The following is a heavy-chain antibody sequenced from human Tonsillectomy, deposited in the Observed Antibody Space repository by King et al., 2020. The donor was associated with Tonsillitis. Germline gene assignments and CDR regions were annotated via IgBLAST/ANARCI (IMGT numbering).Heavy chain of an antibody. V-gene: IGHV4-31*03. J-gene: IGHJ6*03. CDR2: VYYSGST. D-gene: IGHD3-3*01. CDR3: ARDVRRYYTSGERSSYYYMDV. CDR1: GGTISTGGWN. Sequence: VQLQESGPGLVKPSQTLSLTCTVSGGTISTGGWNWSWIRQLPGKGLEWIGNVYYSGSTYYNPSLKSRVAMSVDTSKNQFSLKLSSVTAPDTAIFYCARDVRRYYTSGERSSYYYMDVWGKGTTVTVSS.